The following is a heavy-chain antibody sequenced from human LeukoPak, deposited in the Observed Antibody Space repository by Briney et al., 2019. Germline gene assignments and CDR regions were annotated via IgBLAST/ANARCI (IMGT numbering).Heavy chain of an antibody. J-gene: IGHJ4*02. CDR2: IRPDGRET. V-gene: IGHV3-7*01. D-gene: IGHD3-3*01. CDR1: GFTFSSFW. CDR3: ARAQSGLLDY. Sequence: GGSLRLSCAVSGFTFSSFWMNWVRHAPGRGLEWVGNIRPDGRETFYADSMKGRFTISRDNAKNSLYPQMNSLRAEDTAVYFCARAQSGLLDYWGQGTLVTVSS.